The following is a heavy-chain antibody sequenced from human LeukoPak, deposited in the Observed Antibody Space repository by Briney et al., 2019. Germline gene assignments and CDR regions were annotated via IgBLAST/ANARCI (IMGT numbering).Heavy chain of an antibody. CDR1: GGSVSSYY. CDR2: IYYSGST. V-gene: IGHV4-59*02. J-gene: IGHJ4*02. D-gene: IGHD3-10*01. CDR3: ARDYGAGSGSYYNAHY. Sequence: SETLSLTCTVSGGSVSSYYWSWIRQPPGEGLEWIGYIYYSGSTNYNPSLKSRVTISVDTSKNQFSLQLSSVTAADTAVYYCARDYGAGSGSYYNAHYWGQGTLVTVSS.